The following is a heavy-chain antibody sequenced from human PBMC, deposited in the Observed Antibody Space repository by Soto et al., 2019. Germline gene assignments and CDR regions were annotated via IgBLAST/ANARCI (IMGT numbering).Heavy chain of an antibody. CDR1: GYTFTNYQ. V-gene: IGHV1-46*01. CDR3: TRQIYYASVNYYYFDY. Sequence: GASVKVSCKTSGYTFTNYQMHWVRQAPGQGLEWMGTINLSGGTTSYTQKFQGRVTLTRDTSTSTVYMELSSLRSEDTAIYYCTRQIYYASVNYYYFDYWGQGTLVTVSS. D-gene: IGHD3-10*01. CDR2: INLSGGTT. J-gene: IGHJ4*02.